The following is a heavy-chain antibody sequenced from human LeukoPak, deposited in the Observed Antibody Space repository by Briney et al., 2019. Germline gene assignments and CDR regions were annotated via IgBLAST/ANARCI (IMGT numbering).Heavy chain of an antibody. CDR1: GFMFSTYW. Sequence: GGCLRHSCAASGFMFSTYWMTWVRQAPGKGLEWVANIKPDGSETYYVDSVKGRFTISRDNTKNLLYLQMNSLRGEDAAVYYCGGFGYEAAVDLWGQGTLVTVSS. J-gene: IGHJ4*02. V-gene: IGHV3-7*01. CDR3: GGFGYEAAVDL. D-gene: IGHD6-13*01. CDR2: IKPDGSET.